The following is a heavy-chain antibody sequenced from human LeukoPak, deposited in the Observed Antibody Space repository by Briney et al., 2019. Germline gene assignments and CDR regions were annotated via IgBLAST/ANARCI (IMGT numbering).Heavy chain of an antibody. D-gene: IGHD3-16*01. Sequence: GESLKICCKGSGYSFTSYWIGWVRQMPGKGLELMGIIYPGDSDTRYSPSFRGQVTISADTSTRSAYLQGSTLNASDTPMYYCARNLGSVDLDSWGQGTLVTVSS. V-gene: IGHV5-51*01. CDR2: IYPGDSDT. CDR3: ARNLGSVDLDS. CDR1: GYSFTSYW. J-gene: IGHJ4*02.